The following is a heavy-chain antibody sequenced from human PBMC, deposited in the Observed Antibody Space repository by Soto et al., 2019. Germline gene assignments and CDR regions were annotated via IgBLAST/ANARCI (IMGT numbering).Heavy chain of an antibody. Sequence: GGSLRLSCAASGFTFDDYAMHWVRQAPGKGLEWVSGISWNSGSIGYADSVKGRFTISRDNAKNSLYLQMNSLRAEDTALYYCAKVIGPDWVSNGDYAADVWGKGTTVTVSS. D-gene: IGHD3-9*01. CDR2: ISWNSGSI. CDR3: AKVIGPDWVSNGDYAADV. CDR1: GFTFDDYA. V-gene: IGHV3-9*01. J-gene: IGHJ6*04.